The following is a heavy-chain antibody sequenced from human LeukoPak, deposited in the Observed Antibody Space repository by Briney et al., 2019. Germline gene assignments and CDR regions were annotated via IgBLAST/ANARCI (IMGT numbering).Heavy chain of an antibody. D-gene: IGHD3-10*01. J-gene: IGHJ6*03. CDR3: ARYREHYYGSGSYPTWYYYYMDV. CDR1: GFTFSSYS. Sequence: GGSLRLSCAASGFTFSSYSMNWVRQAPGKGLEWVSSISSSSSYIYYADSVKGRFTISRDNAKNSLYLQMNSLRAEDTAVYYCARYREHYYGSGSYPTWYYYYMDVWGKGTTVTISS. CDR2: ISSSSSYI. V-gene: IGHV3-21*01.